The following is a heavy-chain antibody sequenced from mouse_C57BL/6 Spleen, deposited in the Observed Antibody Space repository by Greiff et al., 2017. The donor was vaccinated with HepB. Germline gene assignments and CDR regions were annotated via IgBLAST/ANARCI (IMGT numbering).Heavy chain of an antibody. CDR3: ARKGAHYYGSSFDY. J-gene: IGHJ2*01. Sequence: VQLQQSGAELVRPGASVKLSCKASGYTFTDYYINWVKQRPGQGLEWIARIYPGSGNTYYNEKFKGKATLTAEKSSSTAYMQLSSLTSEDSAVYFCARKGAHYYGSSFDYWGQGTTLTVSS. D-gene: IGHD1-1*01. CDR2: IYPGSGNT. V-gene: IGHV1-76*01. CDR1: GYTFTDYY.